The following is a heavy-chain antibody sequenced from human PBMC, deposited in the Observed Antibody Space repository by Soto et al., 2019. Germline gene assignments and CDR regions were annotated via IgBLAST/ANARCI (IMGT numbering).Heavy chain of an antibody. CDR2: ISYDGSNK. J-gene: IGHJ3*02. Sequence: SLRLSCAASGFTFSSYGMHWVRQAPGKGLEWVAVISYDGSNKYYADSVKGRFTISRDNSKNTLYLQMNSLRAEDTAVYYCAKDLVGAPTDDIWGQGTMVTVSS. D-gene: IGHD1-26*01. CDR1: GFTFSSYG. V-gene: IGHV3-30*18. CDR3: AKDLVGAPTDDI.